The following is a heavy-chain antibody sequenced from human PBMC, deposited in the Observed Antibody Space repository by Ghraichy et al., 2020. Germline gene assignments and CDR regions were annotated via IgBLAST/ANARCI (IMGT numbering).Heavy chain of an antibody. J-gene: IGHJ4*02. CDR1: GDSIISSKY. CDR3: ARRPHRSSWLDY. Sequence: SETLSLTCTVSGDSIISSKYWGWIRQPPGKGLEWIGGISYDGSTDYNPSLKSRATTSVDTSRNQFSLKLSSVTAADTAVYYCARRPHRSSWLDYWGQGTLVTVSS. CDR2: ISYDGST. V-gene: IGHV4-39*01. D-gene: IGHD6-13*01.